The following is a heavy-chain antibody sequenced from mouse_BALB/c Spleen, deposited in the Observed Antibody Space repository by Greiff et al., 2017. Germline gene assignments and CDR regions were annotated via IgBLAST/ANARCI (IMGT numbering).Heavy chain of an antibody. J-gene: IGHJ4*01. CDR1: GFTFSSYA. V-gene: IGHV5-6-5*01. Sequence: EVQGVESGGGLVKPGGSLKLSCAASGFTFSSYAMSWVRQTPEKRLEWVASISSGGSTYYPDSVKGRFTISRDNARNILYLQMSSLRSEDTAMYYCARGEGYYGSSYGRAMDYWGQGTSVTVSS. CDR2: ISSGGST. CDR3: ARGEGYYGSSYGRAMDY. D-gene: IGHD1-1*01.